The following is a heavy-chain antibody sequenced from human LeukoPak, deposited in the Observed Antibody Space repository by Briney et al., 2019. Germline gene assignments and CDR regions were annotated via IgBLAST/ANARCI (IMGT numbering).Heavy chain of an antibody. CDR1: GYTFTGYY. Sequence: ASVKVSCKASGYTFTGYYMHWVRQAPGQGLEWMGWISAYNGNTNYAQKLQGRVTMTTDTSTSTAYMELRSLRSDDTAVYYCARGRGGYFDYWGQGTLVTVSS. CDR2: ISAYNGNT. V-gene: IGHV1-18*04. CDR3: ARGRGGYFDY. D-gene: IGHD3-10*01. J-gene: IGHJ4*02.